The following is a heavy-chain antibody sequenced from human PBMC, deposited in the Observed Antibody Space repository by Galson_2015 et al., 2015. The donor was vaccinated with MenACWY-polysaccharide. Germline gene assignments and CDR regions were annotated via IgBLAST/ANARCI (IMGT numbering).Heavy chain of an antibody. CDR3: AKVGYQLDNYYYYMDV. D-gene: IGHD2-2*01. V-gene: IGHV3-9*01. CDR1: GFTFDDYA. Sequence: SLRLSCAASGFTFDDYAMHWVRQAPGKGLEWVSGISWNSGSIGYADSVKGRFTISRDNAKNSLYLQMNSLRAEDTALYYCAKVGYQLDNYYYYMDVGGKGTTVTVSS. J-gene: IGHJ6*03. CDR2: ISWNSGSI.